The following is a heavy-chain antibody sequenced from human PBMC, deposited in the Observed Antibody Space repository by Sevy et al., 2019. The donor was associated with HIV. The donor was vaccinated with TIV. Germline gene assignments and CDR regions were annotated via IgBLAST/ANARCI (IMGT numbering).Heavy chain of an antibody. V-gene: IGHV3-21*01. CDR1: GFTFSSYR. CDR3: ARAVLEISTWRSDY. J-gene: IGHJ4*02. CDR2: ISSTSAYF. D-gene: IGHD1-1*01. Sequence: GGSLRLSCAASGFTFSSYRMTWVRQAPGKGLEWVSCISSTSAYFNYADSVKGRFTNSRDNAKNLPYLQMDSLRAEDTAVYYCARAVLEISTWRSDYWGQGTLVNVSS.